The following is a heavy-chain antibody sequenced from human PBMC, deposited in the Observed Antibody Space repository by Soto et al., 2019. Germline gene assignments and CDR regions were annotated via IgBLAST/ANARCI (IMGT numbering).Heavy chain of an antibody. CDR3: ARLSAFLLTGSYSLES. CDR1: DFSLTNPRMG. V-gene: IGHV2-26*01. D-gene: IGHD3-9*01. J-gene: IGHJ4*02. Sequence: QVTLKESGPVLLKPTETLTLTCVVADFSLTNPRMGVSWIRQPPGKALEWLAHILSNDVKSYSTTLSDRLTVSKDTSNSQVALTLTDVDSEDTATYYCARLSAFLLTGSYSLESWGQGTLVTVSS. CDR2: ILSNDVK.